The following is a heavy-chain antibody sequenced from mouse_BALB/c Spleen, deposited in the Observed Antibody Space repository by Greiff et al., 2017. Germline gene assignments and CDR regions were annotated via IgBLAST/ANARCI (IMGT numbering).Heavy chain of an antibody. CDR3: ARVITTVAFDY. V-gene: IGHV5-6-5*01. J-gene: IGHJ2*01. D-gene: IGHD1-1*01. CDR1: GFTFSSYA. Sequence: EVMLVESGGGLVKPGGSLKLSCAASGFTFSSYAMSWVRQTPEKRLEWVASISSGGSTYYPDSVKGRFTISRDNARNILYLQMSSLRSEDTAMYYCARVITTVAFDYWGQGTTLTVSS. CDR2: ISSGGST.